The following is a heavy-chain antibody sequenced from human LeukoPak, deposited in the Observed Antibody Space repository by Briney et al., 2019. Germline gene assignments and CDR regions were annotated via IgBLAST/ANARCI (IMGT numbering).Heavy chain of an antibody. CDR1: GGSISSGGYY. Sequence: SETLSLTCTVSGGSISSGGYYWSWIRQHPGKGLEWIGYIYYSGSTYYNPSLKSRVTISVDTSKNQFSLKLSSVTAADTAVYYCAREILLPIITGTSRWFDPWGQGTLVTVSS. CDR3: AREILLPIITGTSRWFDP. V-gene: IGHV4-31*03. J-gene: IGHJ5*02. CDR2: IYYSGST. D-gene: IGHD1-7*01.